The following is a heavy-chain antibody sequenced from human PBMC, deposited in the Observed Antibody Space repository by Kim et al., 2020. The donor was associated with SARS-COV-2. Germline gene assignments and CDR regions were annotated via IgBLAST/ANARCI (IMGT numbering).Heavy chain of an antibody. CDR3: ARGHNYSGYDREFDY. CDR1: GGSISSYY. D-gene: IGHD5-12*01. Sequence: SETLSLTCTVSGGSISSYYWSWIRQPPGKGLEWIGYIYYSGSTNYNPSLKSRVTISVDTSKNQFSLKLSSVTAADTAVYYCARGHNYSGYDREFDYWGQGTLVTVSS. CDR2: IYYSGST. J-gene: IGHJ4*02. V-gene: IGHV4-59*01.